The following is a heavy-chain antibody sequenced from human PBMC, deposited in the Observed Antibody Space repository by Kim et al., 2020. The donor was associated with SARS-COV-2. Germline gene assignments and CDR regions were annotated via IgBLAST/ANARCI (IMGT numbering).Heavy chain of an antibody. J-gene: IGHJ6*03. D-gene: IGHD3-22*01. Sequence: GGSLRLSCAASGFTFSSYSMHWVRQAPGRGLEWVSVISYDGRNKYYPDSVKGRFTISRDNSKNTLYLQMNSLRGEDTAVYYCARGDSTVSYYYYVDVGGKGTGDSVS. CDR1: GFTFSSYS. V-gene: IGHV3-30-3*01. CDR3: ARGDSTVSYYYYVDV. CDR2: ISYDGRNK.